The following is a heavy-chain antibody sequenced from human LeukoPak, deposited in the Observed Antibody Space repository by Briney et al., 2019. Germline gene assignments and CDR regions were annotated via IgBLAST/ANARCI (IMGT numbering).Heavy chain of an antibody. J-gene: IGHJ5*02. D-gene: IGHD1-26*01. CDR1: GFTFDDYA. V-gene: IGHV3-9*01. CDR3: AEGTTA. CDR2: ISWNSGSI. Sequence: GGSLRLSCAASGFTFDDYAMHWVRQAPGKGLEWVSGISWNSGSIGYADSVKGRFTISRDNAKNSLYLQMNSLRAEDTAVYYCAEGTTAWGQGTLVTVSS.